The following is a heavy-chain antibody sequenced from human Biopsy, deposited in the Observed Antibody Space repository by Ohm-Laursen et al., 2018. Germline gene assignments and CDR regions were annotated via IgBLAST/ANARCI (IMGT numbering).Heavy chain of an antibody. CDR1: GFTFSSSA. CDR3: AATSTLYYYYYAMDV. Sequence: SVKVSCKASGFTFSSSAVQWVRQARGQRLEWIGWIVVGSGHTNYAQKFRERATITRDMSTSTAYMELTSLRSEDTAVYYCAATSTLYYYYYAMDVWDQGTTITVSS. J-gene: IGHJ6*02. CDR2: IVVGSGHT. V-gene: IGHV1-58*01.